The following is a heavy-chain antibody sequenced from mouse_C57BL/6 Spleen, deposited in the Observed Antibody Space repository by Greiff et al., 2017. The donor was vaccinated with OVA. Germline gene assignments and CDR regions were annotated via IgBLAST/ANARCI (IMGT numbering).Heavy chain of an antibody. CDR2: INPGSGGT. V-gene: IGHV1-54*01. CDR1: GYAFTDYL. Sequence: VQLVESGAELVRPGTSVKVSCKASGYAFTDYLIEWVKQRPGQGLEWIGVINPGSGGTNYNEKFKGKATLTADKSSSTAYMQLSSLTSEDSAVYFCARGLWDYWGQGTTLTVSS. CDR3: ARGLWDY. D-gene: IGHD1-1*02. J-gene: IGHJ2*01.